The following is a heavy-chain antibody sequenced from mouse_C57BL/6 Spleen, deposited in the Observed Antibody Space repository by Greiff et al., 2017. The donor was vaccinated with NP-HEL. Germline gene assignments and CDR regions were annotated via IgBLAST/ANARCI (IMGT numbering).Heavy chain of an antibody. J-gene: IGHJ2*01. V-gene: IGHV1-82*01. Sequence: VQLQESGPELVKPGASVKISCKASGYAFSSYWMNWVKQRPGKGLEWIGRIYPGDGDTNYNGKFKGKATLTADKSSSTAYMQLSSLTSEDSAVDFCATHYCGSLYDDFEYWGKGTTLTVSS. D-gene: IGHD1-1*01. CDR3: ATHYCGSLYDDFEY. CDR1: GYAFSSYW. CDR2: IYPGDGDT.